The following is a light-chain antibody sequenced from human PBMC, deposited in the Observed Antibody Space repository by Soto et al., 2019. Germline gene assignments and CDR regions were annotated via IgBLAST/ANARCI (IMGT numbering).Light chain of an antibody. Sequence: EIVLTHSPCTLSLSPGLRSNLYCRASQSVSSNHLAWHQQKPGQAPRLLIYGGSSRATGIPVRLSGSGSETEFTLTITRMEPEDFAMYYCQQYSSPRTFGHGTKVDIK. CDR1: QSVSSNH. J-gene: IGKJ1*01. CDR2: GGS. V-gene: IGKV3-20*01. CDR3: QQYSSPRT.